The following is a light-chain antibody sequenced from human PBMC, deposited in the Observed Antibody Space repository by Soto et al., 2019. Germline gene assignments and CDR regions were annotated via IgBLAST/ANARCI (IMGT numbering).Light chain of an antibody. Sequence: VLTQCPAILSVCRGDTATLSCRGSQTVSNYLTWYQQKPGQAPRLLIYDTSKRAAGIXARFSGSGSGTEFTLTITSLEPEDFAVYYCXQRSSWPLXGGGTKVEI. V-gene: IGKV3-11*01. CDR1: QTVSNY. CDR2: DTS. CDR3: XQRSSWPL. J-gene: IGKJ4*01.